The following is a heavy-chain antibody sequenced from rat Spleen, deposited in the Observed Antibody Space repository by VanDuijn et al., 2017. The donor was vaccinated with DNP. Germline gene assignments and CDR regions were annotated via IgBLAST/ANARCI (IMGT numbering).Heavy chain of an antibody. CDR1: GFTFSDYY. CDR3: ARHVLPLRVWDY. J-gene: IGHJ2*01. V-gene: IGHV5-22*01. Sequence: EVQLVESGGGLVQPGRSLKLSCAASGFTFSDYYMAWVRQAPTKGLEWVAYIRYDGGSIHYGDSVKGRFTIFRDNAKSTLYLQMNSLRSEDMATYYCARHVLPLRVWDYWGQGAMVTVSS. D-gene: IGHD1-4*01. CDR2: IRYDGGSI.